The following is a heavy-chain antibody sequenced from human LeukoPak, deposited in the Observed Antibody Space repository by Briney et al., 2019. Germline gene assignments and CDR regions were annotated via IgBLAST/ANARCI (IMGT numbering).Heavy chain of an antibody. Sequence: GRSLRLSCAASGFTFSSYSMNWVRQAPGKGLEWVSYITSSSSTIYYADSVKGRFTIPRDNAKNSLYLQMNSLRDEDTAVYYCARGSSSGFDYWGQGTLVTVSS. V-gene: IGHV3-48*02. CDR2: ITSSSSTI. D-gene: IGHD6-19*01. CDR3: ARGSSSGFDY. J-gene: IGHJ4*02. CDR1: GFTFSSYS.